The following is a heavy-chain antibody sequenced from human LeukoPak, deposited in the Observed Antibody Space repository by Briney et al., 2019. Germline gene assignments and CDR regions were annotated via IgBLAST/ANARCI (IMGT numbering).Heavy chain of an antibody. CDR3: EAYCSSTSCSDY. CDR2: IIPIFGTA. D-gene: IGHD2-2*01. J-gene: IGHJ4*02. Sequence: GASVKVSCKASGYTFTSHGITWVRQAPGQGLEWMGGIIPIFGTANYAQKFQGRVTITADESTSTAYMELSSLRSEDTAVHYCEAYCSSTSCSDYWGQGTLVTVSS. CDR1: GYTFTSHG. V-gene: IGHV1-69*13.